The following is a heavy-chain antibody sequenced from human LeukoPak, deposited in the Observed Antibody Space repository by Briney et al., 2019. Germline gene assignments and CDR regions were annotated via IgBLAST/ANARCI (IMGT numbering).Heavy chain of an antibody. J-gene: IGHJ3*02. CDR3: AKDYAGFAAIVVVTALGPHDAFNI. V-gene: IGHV3-21*01. Sequence: PGGSLRLSCAASGFTFSSYSMNWVRQAPGKGLEWVSSISSSSSYIYYADSVKGRFTISRDNSKNTLYLQMNSLRAEDTAVYYCAKDYAGFAAIVVVTALGPHDAFNIWGQGTMVTVSS. CDR2: ISSSSSYI. D-gene: IGHD2-21*02. CDR1: GFTFSSYS.